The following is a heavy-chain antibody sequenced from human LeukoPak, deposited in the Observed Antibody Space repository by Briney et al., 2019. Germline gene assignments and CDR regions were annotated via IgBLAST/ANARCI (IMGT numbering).Heavy chain of an antibody. J-gene: IGHJ3*02. CDR2: ISAYNGNT. D-gene: IGHD4-23*01. V-gene: IGHV1-18*01. Sequence: ASVKVSCKASGYTFTSYGISWVRQAPGQGLEWMGWISAYNGNTNYAQKLQGRVTMTTDTSTSTAYMELRSLRSDDTAVYYCASTVVTQGVGAFDIWGQGTMVTVSS. CDR3: ASTVVTQGVGAFDI. CDR1: GYTFTSYG.